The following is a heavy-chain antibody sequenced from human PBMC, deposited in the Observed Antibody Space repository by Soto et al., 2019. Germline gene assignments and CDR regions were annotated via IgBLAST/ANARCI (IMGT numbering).Heavy chain of an antibody. V-gene: IGHV3-11*03. CDR3: AASKWELLVTWFDP. Sequence: PRVSPRLSFAASEFTFSDYYMSWIRQAPGKGLEWVSYISSSSSYTNYADSVKGRFTISRDNAKNSLYLQMNSLRAEDTAVYYCAASKWELLVTWFDPWGQGTLVTVSS. J-gene: IGHJ5*02. D-gene: IGHD1-26*01. CDR1: EFTFSDYY. CDR2: ISSSSSYT.